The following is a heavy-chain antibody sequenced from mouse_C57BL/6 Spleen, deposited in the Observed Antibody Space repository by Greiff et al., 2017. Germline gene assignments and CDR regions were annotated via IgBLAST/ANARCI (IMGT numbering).Heavy chain of an antibody. CDR2: IYPGGGYT. Sequence: QVQLKESGAELVRPGTSVKMSCKASGYTFTNYWIGWAKQRPGHGLEWIGDIYPGGGYTNYNEKFKGKATLTVDKSSSTAYMQFSSLTSEDSSIYYCARWGSSYDYWGQGTTLTVSS. CDR1: GYTFTNYW. V-gene: IGHV1-63*01. D-gene: IGHD1-1*01. CDR3: ARWGSSYDY. J-gene: IGHJ2*01.